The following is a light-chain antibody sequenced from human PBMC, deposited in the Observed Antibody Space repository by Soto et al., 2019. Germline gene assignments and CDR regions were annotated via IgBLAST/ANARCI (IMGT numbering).Light chain of an antibody. CDR3: QQYDNLPRT. J-gene: IGKJ4*01. V-gene: IGKV1-33*01. CDR1: QDISNY. CDR2: DAS. Sequence: DIQMTQSPPSRSASVGDRVTITCQASQDISNYLNWYQQKQGKAPKXLIYDASNLETGVPSRFSGSGSGTDFTFTISSLQPEDIETYYCQQYDNLPRTFGGGTKVDIK.